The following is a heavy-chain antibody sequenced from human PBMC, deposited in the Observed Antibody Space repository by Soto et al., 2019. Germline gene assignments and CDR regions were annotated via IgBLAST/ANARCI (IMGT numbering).Heavy chain of an antibody. Sequence: GGSLRLSCAASGFTFSTYTMNWVRQAPGKGLEWVSYISSRSGTIYFADSVKGRFTISRDNAKNSLYLQMNSLRAEDTAVYYCARGYGDYVRRYFDYWGQGTLVTGSS. CDR1: GFTFSTYT. J-gene: IGHJ4*02. CDR3: ARGYGDYVRRYFDY. D-gene: IGHD4-17*01. V-gene: IGHV3-48*01. CDR2: ISSRSGTI.